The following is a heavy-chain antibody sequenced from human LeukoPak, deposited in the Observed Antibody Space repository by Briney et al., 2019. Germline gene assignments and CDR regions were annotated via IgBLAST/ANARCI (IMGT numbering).Heavy chain of an antibody. V-gene: IGHV3-11*01. D-gene: IGHD1-26*01. CDR1: GFTFSDYY. CDR3: ARLRVGATAWYFDL. Sequence: GGSLRLSCAASGFTFSDYYMSWIRQAPGKGLEWVSYTSSSGSTIYYADSVKGRFTISRDNAKNSLYLQMNSLRAEDTAVYYCARLRVGATAWYFDLWGRGTLVTVSS. J-gene: IGHJ2*01. CDR2: TSSSGSTI.